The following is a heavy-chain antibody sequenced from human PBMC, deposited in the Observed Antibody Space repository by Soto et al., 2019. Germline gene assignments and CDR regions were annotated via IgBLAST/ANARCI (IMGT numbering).Heavy chain of an antibody. D-gene: IGHD5-12*01. J-gene: IGHJ4*02. Sequence: SETLSLTCTVSGGSISSSSYYWGWIRQPPGKGLEWIGSIYYSGSTHYNPSLKSRVTISVDTSKNQFSLKLSSVTAADTAVYYCARQTCAATIRDFDYWGQGTQVTVSS. CDR3: ARQTCAATIRDFDY. CDR1: GGSISSSSYY. CDR2: IYYSGST. V-gene: IGHV4-39*01.